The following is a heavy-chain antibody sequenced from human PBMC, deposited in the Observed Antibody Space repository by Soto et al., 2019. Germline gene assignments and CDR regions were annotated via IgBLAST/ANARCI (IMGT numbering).Heavy chain of an antibody. Sequence: QVQLVESGGGVVQPGRSLSLSYAASGFTFSSYGIHWVRQAPGKGLEWVAVIWSDGSNKYYADSVKGRFTISRDNTKNTLYLQMNSLRAEDTAVYYCAREVLVRGIKYHAMDVWGQGTTVTVSS. J-gene: IGHJ6*02. CDR3: AREVLVRGIKYHAMDV. CDR1: GFTFSSYG. V-gene: IGHV3-33*01. CDR2: IWSDGSNK. D-gene: IGHD3-10*01.